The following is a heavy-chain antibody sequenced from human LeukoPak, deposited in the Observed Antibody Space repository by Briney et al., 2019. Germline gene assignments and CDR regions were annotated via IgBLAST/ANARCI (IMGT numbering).Heavy chain of an antibody. J-gene: IGHJ4*02. Sequence: GGSLRLSYAASGFTFGSAWMSWVRQAPGKGLEWVGRVKSNTDGGTTDYAAPVKGRFSISRDDSKNTVYLQMNSLKTEDTAVYFCTAERHFSFYYWGQGTLVTVSS. CDR1: GFTFGSAW. D-gene: IGHD3-3*02. CDR2: VKSNTDGGTT. V-gene: IGHV3-15*01. CDR3: TAERHFSFYY.